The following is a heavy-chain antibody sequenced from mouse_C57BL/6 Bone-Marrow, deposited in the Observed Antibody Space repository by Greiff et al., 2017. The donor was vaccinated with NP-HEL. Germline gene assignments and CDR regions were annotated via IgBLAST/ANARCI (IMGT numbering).Heavy chain of an antibody. D-gene: IGHD4-1*02. J-gene: IGHJ4*01. CDR3: ASGDPGNWDSYAMDD. CDR1: GYTFTSYW. V-gene: IGHV1-72*01. CDR2: IDPNSGGT. Sequence: QVQLQQPGAELVKPGASVKLSCKASGYTFTSYWMHWVQQRPGRGLEWIGRIDPNSGGTNYNEKFKSQATLTVDKPSSTAYLQLSTLHSEASVVFCCASGDPGNWDSYAMDDWGQGTSVTVAA.